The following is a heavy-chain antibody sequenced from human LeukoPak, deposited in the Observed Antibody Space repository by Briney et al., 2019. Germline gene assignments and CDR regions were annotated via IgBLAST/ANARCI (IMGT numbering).Heavy chain of an antibody. D-gene: IGHD2/OR15-2a*01. Sequence: GGSLRLSCAASGFTFNRYWMHWVRQVPGKGLVWVSRINSDGSCKTYAASVKGRFTITSDNARNTPYLQMNSLRAEDTAVYYYAGGRGTIYMFDYGGQGTVVTVSS. J-gene: IGHJ4*02. CDR3: AGGRGTIYMFDY. CDR2: INSDGSCK. V-gene: IGHV3-74*01. CDR1: GFTFNRYW.